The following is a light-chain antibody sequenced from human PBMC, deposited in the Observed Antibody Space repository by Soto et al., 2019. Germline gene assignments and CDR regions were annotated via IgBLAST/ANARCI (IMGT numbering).Light chain of an antibody. J-gene: IGLJ1*01. V-gene: IGLV2-14*03. CDR2: AVS. CDR1: SSDIGSYDH. CDR3: ISYTDRQSYL. Sequence: QSVLTPPASVSGSPGQSITISCSGTSSDIGSYDHVAWYQQFPGNSPKLIIYAVSDRPSGVSDRFSGSKSGISASLTISGLQTEDEADYYCISYTDRQSYLFGTGTKVTVL.